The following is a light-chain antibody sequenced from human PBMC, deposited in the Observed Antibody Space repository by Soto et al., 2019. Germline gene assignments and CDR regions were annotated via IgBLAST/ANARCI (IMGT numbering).Light chain of an antibody. V-gene: IGKV3-11*01. CDR2: DAS. CDR3: QQRSNWPT. J-gene: IGKJ5*01. CDR1: QSVSSY. Sequence: EIVLTQSPANPSFSPGERTTPSVRASQSVSSYLAWYQQKPGQAPRLLIYDASNRATGIPARFSGSGSGTDFTLTISSLEPEDFAVYYCQQRSNWPTFGQGTRLENK.